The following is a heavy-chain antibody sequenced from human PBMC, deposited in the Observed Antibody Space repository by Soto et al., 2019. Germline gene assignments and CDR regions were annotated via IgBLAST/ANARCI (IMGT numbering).Heavy chain of an antibody. J-gene: IGHJ2*01. Sequence: EVQLLESGGGLVQPGGSLRLSCAASGFTFSSYAMNWVRQAPGKGLEWVSVISGSGGSTYYADSVKGRFTISRDNSKNAMYLQMNRRRAEDTAVYYCANRTTGWYFDLWGRGTLVTVSS. CDR1: GFTFSSYA. CDR3: ANRTTGWYFDL. V-gene: IGHV3-23*01. CDR2: ISGSGGST.